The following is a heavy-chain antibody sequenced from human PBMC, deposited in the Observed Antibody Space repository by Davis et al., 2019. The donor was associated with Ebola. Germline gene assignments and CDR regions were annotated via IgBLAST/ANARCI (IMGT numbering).Heavy chain of an antibody. Sequence: SVKVSCKASGGTFSSYAISWVRQAPGQGLEWMGGIIPIFGTANYAQKFQGRVTITADESTSTAYMELSSLRSEDTAVYYCARDPSIRDGYLYYYYGMDVWGQGTTVTVSS. CDR2: IIPIFGTA. CDR3: ARDPSIRDGYLYYYYGMDV. CDR1: GGTFSSYA. D-gene: IGHD5-24*01. V-gene: IGHV1-69*13. J-gene: IGHJ6*02.